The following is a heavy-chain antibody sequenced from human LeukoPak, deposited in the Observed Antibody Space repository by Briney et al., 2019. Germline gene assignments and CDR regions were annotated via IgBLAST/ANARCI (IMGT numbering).Heavy chain of an antibody. CDR3: AGDRDRRAYSSSWHAFDY. Sequence: GASVKVSCKASGYTFTGYYVHWVRQAPGQGLEWMGWINPNSGGTNYAQKFQGRVTMTRDTSISTAYMELSRLRSEDTAVYYCAGDRDRRAYSSSWHAFDYWGQGTLVTVSS. V-gene: IGHV1-2*02. CDR1: GYTFTGYY. CDR2: INPNSGGT. D-gene: IGHD6-13*01. J-gene: IGHJ4*02.